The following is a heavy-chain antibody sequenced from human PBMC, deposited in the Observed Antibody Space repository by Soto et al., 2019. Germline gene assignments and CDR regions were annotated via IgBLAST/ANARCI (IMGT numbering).Heavy chain of an antibody. V-gene: IGHV3-23*04. J-gene: IGHJ4*02. CDR2: ISDSGGTS. Sequence: EVQLVDSGGGLVQPGGSLRLSCAASGFIFSNYVMSWVRQAPGKGLEWVSPISDSGGTSYYADSVKGRFTISRDNSKNTLYLQMNSLRAEDTAIYYCAKRPRALLTFDYWGQGTLVTVSS. CDR1: GFIFSNYV. CDR3: AKRPRALLTFDY. D-gene: IGHD1-26*01.